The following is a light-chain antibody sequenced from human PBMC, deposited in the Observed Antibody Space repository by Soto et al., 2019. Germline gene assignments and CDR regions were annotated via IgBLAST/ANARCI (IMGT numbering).Light chain of an antibody. CDR3: QHYGNSPPSVT. J-gene: IGKJ3*01. Sequence: EIVLTQSPDTLSLSPGERATLSCRASQSVSSDYLVWYQQKFGQAPRLLIYGASSRATGTPDRFSGSGSGTDFTLTIIRLEPEDFAVYYCQHYGNSPPSVTFGPGTKVEIK. V-gene: IGKV3-20*01. CDR2: GAS. CDR1: QSVSSDY.